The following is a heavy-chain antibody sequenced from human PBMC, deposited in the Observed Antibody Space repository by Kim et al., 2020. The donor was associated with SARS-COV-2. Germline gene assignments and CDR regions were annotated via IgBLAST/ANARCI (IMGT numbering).Heavy chain of an antibody. J-gene: IGHJ5*02. D-gene: IGHD6-13*01. V-gene: IGHV3-73*01. CDR2: SYAT. Sequence: SYATAYAASVKGRCTISRDDSKNTAYLQMSSLKTEDTAVYYCISSSPHIPWGQGTLVTVSS. CDR3: ISSSPHIP.